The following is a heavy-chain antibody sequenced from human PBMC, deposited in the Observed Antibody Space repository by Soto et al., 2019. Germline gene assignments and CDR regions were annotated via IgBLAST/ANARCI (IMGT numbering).Heavy chain of an antibody. CDR2: IIPIFRTP. Sequence: QVQLVQSGAEVKKPGSSVKVSCKASGDTFSSFAISWVRQAPGQGLEWMGGIIPIFRTPNYAQKFQGRVTITADEPTSTAYMELSSLTSEDTAVYYCARDKDREQLGGNYDYAVDVWGQGTTVIVSS. V-gene: IGHV1-69*12. CDR3: ARDKDREQLGGNYDYAVDV. J-gene: IGHJ6*02. D-gene: IGHD1-1*01. CDR1: GDTFSSFA.